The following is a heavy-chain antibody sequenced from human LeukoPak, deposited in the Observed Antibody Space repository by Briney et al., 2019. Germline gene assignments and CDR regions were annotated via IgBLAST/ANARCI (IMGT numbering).Heavy chain of an antibody. CDR3: ARIVLMVYAIIDY. Sequence: SGTLSLTCAVYGGSFSGYYWSWIRQPPGKGLEWIGEINHSGSTNYNPSLKSRVTISVDTSKNQFSLKLSSVTAADTAVYYCARIVLMVYAIIDYWGQGTLVTVS. CDR1: GGSFSGYY. J-gene: IGHJ4*02. CDR2: INHSGST. V-gene: IGHV4-34*01. D-gene: IGHD2-8*01.